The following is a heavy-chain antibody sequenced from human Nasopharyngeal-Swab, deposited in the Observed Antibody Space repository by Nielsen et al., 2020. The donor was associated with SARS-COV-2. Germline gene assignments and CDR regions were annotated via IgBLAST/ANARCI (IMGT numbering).Heavy chain of an antibody. CDR3: ARQENYDYVWGSYRLNWFDP. D-gene: IGHD3-16*02. Sequence: WIRQPPGKGLEWIGYIYYSGSTYYNPYLKSRVTISVDTSKNQFSLMLSSVTAADTAVYYCARQENYDYVWGSYRLNWFDPWGQGTLVTVSS. V-gene: IGHV4-30-4*01. CDR2: IYYSGST. J-gene: IGHJ5*02.